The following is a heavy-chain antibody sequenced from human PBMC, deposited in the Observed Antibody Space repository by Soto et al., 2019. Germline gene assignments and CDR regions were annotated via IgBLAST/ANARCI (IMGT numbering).Heavy chain of an antibody. D-gene: IGHD1-26*01. CDR3: AHRRISHIVGATHPRLIFDY. CDR2: IYWNDDK. J-gene: IGHJ4*02. Sequence: QITLKESGPTLVNPTQTLTLTCTFSGFSLSTSGVGVGWIRQPPGKALEWLALIYWNDDKRYSPSLKSRLTITKDTSKNQVVLTMTNMDPVDTATYYCAHRRISHIVGATHPRLIFDYWGQGTLVTVSS. V-gene: IGHV2-5*01. CDR1: GFSLSTSGVG.